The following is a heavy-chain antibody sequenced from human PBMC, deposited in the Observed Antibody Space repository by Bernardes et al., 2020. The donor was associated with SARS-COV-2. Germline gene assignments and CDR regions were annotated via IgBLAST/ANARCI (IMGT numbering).Heavy chain of an antibody. CDR1: GFTFSNYA. J-gene: IGHJ6*02. CDR3: VKDPSSSFFYYSYGMDV. D-gene: IGHD6-13*01. Sequence: GGSLRLSCAASGFTFSNYAMSWVRQAPGKGLEWVSAISGSGDSTYFADSVKGRFTISRDTSKNTLFLQMNSLRAEDTAIYYCVKDPSSSFFYYSYGMDVLCQGSTVTVSS. CDR2: ISGSGDST. V-gene: IGHV3-23*01.